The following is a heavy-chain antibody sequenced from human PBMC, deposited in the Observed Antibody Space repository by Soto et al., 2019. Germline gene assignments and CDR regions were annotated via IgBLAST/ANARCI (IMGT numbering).Heavy chain of an antibody. D-gene: IGHD2-2*01. CDR3: ARDRNIVVVPAAMGTWFDP. CDR1: GGTFSSYT. J-gene: IGHJ5*02. V-gene: IGHV1-69*08. Sequence: QVQLMQSGAEVKKPGSSVKVSCKASGGTFSSYTISWVRQAPGQGLEWMGRIIPILGIANYAQKFQGRVTITADKSTSTAYMELSSLRSDDTAVYYCARDRNIVVVPAAMGTWFDPWGQVTLVTVSS. CDR2: IIPILGIA.